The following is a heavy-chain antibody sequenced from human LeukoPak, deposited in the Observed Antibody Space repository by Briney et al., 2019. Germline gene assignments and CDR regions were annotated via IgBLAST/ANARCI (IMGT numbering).Heavy chain of an antibody. Sequence: KGGESLKISCKGSGYSFTSYWIGWVRQMPGKGLEWMGIIYPGDSDTRYSPSFQGQVTISADKSISTAYLQWSSLKASDTAMYYCARRYMIVVPQDAFDIWGQGTMVTVSS. V-gene: IGHV5-51*01. CDR1: GYSFTSYW. CDR3: ARRYMIVVPQDAFDI. J-gene: IGHJ3*02. D-gene: IGHD3-22*01. CDR2: IYPGDSDT.